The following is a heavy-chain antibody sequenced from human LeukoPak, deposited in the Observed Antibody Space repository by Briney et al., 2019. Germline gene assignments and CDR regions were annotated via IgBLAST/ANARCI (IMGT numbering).Heavy chain of an antibody. Sequence: SETLSLTCTVSGXSISTYYGSWIRQPPGKGLEWIGYIYYSGSTNYNPSLKSRVTISVDTSKNQFSLKLSSVTAADTAVYYCARSVSWYAFMDVWGQGTTVTVSS. CDR3: ARSVSWYAFMDV. V-gene: IGHV4-59*01. D-gene: IGHD6-13*01. J-gene: IGHJ6*02. CDR1: GXSISTYY. CDR2: IYYSGST.